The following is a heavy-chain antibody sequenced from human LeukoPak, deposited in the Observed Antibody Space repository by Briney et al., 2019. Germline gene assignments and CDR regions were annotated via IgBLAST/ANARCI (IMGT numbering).Heavy chain of an antibody. CDR3: ASRKYSGSYYGRRGLDY. J-gene: IGHJ4*02. CDR2: IIPIFGTA. V-gene: IGHV1-69*05. CDR1: GGTFSSYA. D-gene: IGHD1-26*01. Sequence: ASVKVSCKASGGTFSSYAVSWVRQAPGQGLEWMGGIIPIFGTANYAQKFQGRVTITTDESTSTAYMELSSLRSEDTAVYYCASRKYSGSYYGRRGLDYWGQGTLVTVSS.